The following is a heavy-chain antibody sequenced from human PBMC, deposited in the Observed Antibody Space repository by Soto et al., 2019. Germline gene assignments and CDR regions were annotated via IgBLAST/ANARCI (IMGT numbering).Heavy chain of an antibody. CDR1: GYSCTNYW. Sequence: KVSCKGSGYSCTNYWIGWVRQMPGKGLEWMGIIYPGDSDTRYSPSFQGQVIISVDQSISTAYLQWSSLQASDTAMYYCARQDYNYAYFDFWGQGTLVTVSS. D-gene: IGHD5-18*01. J-gene: IGHJ4*02. CDR3: ARQDYNYAYFDF. V-gene: IGHV5-51*01. CDR2: IYPGDSDT.